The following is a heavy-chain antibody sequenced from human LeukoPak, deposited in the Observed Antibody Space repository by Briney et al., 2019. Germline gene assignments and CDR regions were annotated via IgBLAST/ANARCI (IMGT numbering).Heavy chain of an antibody. D-gene: IGHD5-12*01. V-gene: IGHV1-2*02. CDR3: ANWAATIRNFNY. J-gene: IGHJ4*02. CDR1: GYTFTGYY. Sequence: ASVKVSCKASGYTFTGYYMHWVRQAPGQGLEGMGWINPDSGGTNFAQKFQGRVTMTRDTSITTVYMELTRLRSDDTAVYYCANWAATIRNFNYWGQGTLVTVSS. CDR2: INPDSGGT.